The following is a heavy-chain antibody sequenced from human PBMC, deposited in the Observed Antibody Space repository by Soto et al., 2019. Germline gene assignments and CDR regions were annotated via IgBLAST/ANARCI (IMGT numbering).Heavy chain of an antibody. J-gene: IGHJ4*02. D-gene: IGHD3-3*01. Sequence: EASVKVPCKVSGYTLTELSMHWVRQAPGKGLEWMGWLSGYNGNTNYAQKLQGRVTMTTDTSTSTAYMELRSLRSDDTAVYYCARSGIWSGYYIHFDYWGQGTLVTVSS. CDR2: LSGYNGNT. V-gene: IGHV1-18*01. CDR1: GYTLTELS. CDR3: ARSGIWSGYYIHFDY.